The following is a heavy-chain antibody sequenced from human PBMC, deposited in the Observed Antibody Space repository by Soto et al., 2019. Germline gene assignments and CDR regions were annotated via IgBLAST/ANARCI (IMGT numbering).Heavy chain of an antibody. CDR1: GCNFSSYG. J-gene: IGHJ4*02. CDR2: ISYDGSNK. Sequence: GYLGVSCVASGCNFSSYGIHWVRQAPGKGLEWVAVISYDGSNKYYADSVKGRFTISRDNSKNTLYLQMNSLRAEDTAVYYWAKDLNVYSGPIEYWGQGTLVTVSS. CDR3: AKDLNVYSGPIEY. D-gene: IGHD1-26*01. V-gene: IGHV3-30*18.